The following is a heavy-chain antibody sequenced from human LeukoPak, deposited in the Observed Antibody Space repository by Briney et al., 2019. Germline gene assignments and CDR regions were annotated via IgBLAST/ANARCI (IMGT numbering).Heavy chain of an antibody. V-gene: IGHV3-48*01. D-gene: IGHD3-22*01. J-gene: IGHJ4*02. Sequence: GGSLRLSCAASGFSFSSHSMNWVRQAPGKGLEWVSYISGSSTTIDYADSAKGRFIISRDNAKKSLYLQMNSLRAEDTAVYYCAKVRYDSSGYQSPYFDYWGQGILVTVSS. CDR3: AKVRYDSSGYQSPYFDY. CDR2: ISGSSTTI. CDR1: GFSFSSHS.